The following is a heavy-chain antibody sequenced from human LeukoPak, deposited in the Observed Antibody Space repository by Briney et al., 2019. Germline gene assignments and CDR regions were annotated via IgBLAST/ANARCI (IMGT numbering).Heavy chain of an antibody. CDR2: ISWNSGSI. V-gene: IGHV3-9*01. Sequence: GGSLRLFCAASGFTFDDYAMHWVRQAPGKGLEWVSGISWNSGSIGYADSVKGRFTISRDNAKNSLYLQMNSLRAEDAALYYCAKDRQVGSSWYYYYYGMDVWGQGTTVTVSS. CDR3: AKDRQVGSSWYYYYYGMDV. CDR1: GFTFDDYA. J-gene: IGHJ6*02. D-gene: IGHD6-13*01.